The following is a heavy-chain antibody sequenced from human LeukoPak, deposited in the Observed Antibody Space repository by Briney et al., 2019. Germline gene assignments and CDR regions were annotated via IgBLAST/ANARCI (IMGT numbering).Heavy chain of an antibody. J-gene: IGHJ3*02. Sequence: SCKASGGTFSSYAMLWVRQAPGKGLEWVAFISYDGTNTYYADSVKGRFTISRDNSKNTLYLQMNSLRAEDTAVYYCARKTYGDYEWSGAFDIWGQGTMVTVSS. CDR2: ISYDGTNT. CDR1: GGTFSSYA. CDR3: ARKTYGDYEWSGAFDI. D-gene: IGHD4-17*01. V-gene: IGHV3-30*04.